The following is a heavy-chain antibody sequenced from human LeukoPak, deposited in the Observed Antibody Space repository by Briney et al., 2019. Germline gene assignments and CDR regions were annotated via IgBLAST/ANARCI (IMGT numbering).Heavy chain of an antibody. Sequence: PGGSLRLSCAASGFTFSSYAMHWVRQAPGKGLEWVAVISYDGSNKYYADSVKGRFTISRDNSKNTLYLQMNSLRAEDTAVYYCAKITEVNGPYGPLDVWGKGTTVTVSS. CDR3: AKITEVNGPYGPLDV. V-gene: IGHV3-30*04. J-gene: IGHJ6*04. CDR2: ISYDGSNK. D-gene: IGHD3-16*01. CDR1: GFTFSSYA.